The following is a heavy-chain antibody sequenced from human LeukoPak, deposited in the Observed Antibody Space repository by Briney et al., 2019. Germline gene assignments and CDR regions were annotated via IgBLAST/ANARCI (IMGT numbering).Heavy chain of an antibody. CDR2: IRYDGSNK. D-gene: IGHD6-19*01. Sequence: PGGSLRLSCAAPGFTFSSYGMHWVRQAPGKGLEWVAFIRYDGSNKYYADSVKGRFTISRDNSKNTLYLQMNSLRAEDTAVYYCAKDRSGSGWYLKDYWGQGTLVTVSS. CDR1: GFTFSSYG. V-gene: IGHV3-30*02. CDR3: AKDRSGSGWYLKDY. J-gene: IGHJ4*02.